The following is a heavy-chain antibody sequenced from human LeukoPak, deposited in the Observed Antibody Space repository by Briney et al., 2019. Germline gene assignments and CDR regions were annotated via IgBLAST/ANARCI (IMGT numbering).Heavy chain of an antibody. J-gene: IGHJ4*02. V-gene: IGHV4-30-4*08. D-gene: IGHD3-3*01. CDR3: ARAGFWGGYLDY. CDR2: IYYSGST. Sequence: SGPTLVKPSQTLSLTCTVSGGSISSGDYYWSWIRQPPRKGLEWIGYIYYSGSTYYNPSLKSRVTISVDTSKNQFSLKLSSVTAADTAVYYCARAGFWGGYLDYWGQGTLVTVSS. CDR1: GGSISSGDYY.